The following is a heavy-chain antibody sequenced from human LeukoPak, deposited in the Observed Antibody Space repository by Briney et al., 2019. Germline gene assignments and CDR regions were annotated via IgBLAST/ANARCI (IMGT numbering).Heavy chain of an antibody. J-gene: IGHJ3*01. D-gene: IGHD1-26*01. CDR1: GYRFTNYW. Sequence: GESLKISGKGSGYRFTNYWIGWVRQMPGKGLEWMGITYPGDSDIRYSPSFQGQVSMSADKSVTTAYLQWSSLKASDTAMYYCARKATTSEAFDFWGQGTLVTVSS. CDR2: TYPGDSDI. V-gene: IGHV5-51*01. CDR3: ARKATTSEAFDF.